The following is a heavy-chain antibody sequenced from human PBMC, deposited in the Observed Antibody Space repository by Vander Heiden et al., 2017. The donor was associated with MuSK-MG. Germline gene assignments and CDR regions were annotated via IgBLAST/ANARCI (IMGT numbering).Heavy chain of an antibody. J-gene: IGHJ4*02. Sequence: EVQLVESGGGLVQPGGSLRLSCEASGLTFRHYAMTWVRQAPGKGLEWIAHITNSGLIIYYANSVKGRFTSSRDNAKNSLYLQLNSLRAEDTAIYYCVRSREYDFWSGFYPLDFWGQGTLVTVSS. CDR2: ITNSGLII. CDR3: VRSREYDFWSGFYPLDF. D-gene: IGHD3-3*01. CDR1: GLTFRHYA. V-gene: IGHV3-48*03.